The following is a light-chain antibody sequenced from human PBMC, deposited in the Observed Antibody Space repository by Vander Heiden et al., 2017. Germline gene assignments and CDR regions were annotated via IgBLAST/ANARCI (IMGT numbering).Light chain of an antibody. CDR3: QQSYSTPWT. V-gene: IGKV1-39*01. CDR2: VAS. CDR1: QIISTY. Sequence: TQMTHTPSSPSASIGDRVTIACRASQIISTYFNWYQQKPGKAPKLLIYVASTLQSSVASWFSGSGCGTDFTLTISSLQPEDFATYYYQQSYSTPWTFGQGTKVEIK. J-gene: IGKJ1*01.